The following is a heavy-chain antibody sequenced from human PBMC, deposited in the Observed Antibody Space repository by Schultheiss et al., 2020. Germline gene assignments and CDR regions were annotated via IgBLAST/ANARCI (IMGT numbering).Heavy chain of an antibody. J-gene: IGHJ3*02. V-gene: IGHV3-23*01. CDR3: AKDVSGLSSGPDAFDI. CDR2: ISGSGGST. D-gene: IGHD6-19*01. Sequence: GGSLRLSCAASGFTFSDYYMSWIRQAPGKGLEWVSAISGSGGSTYYADSVKGRFTISRDNSKNTLYLQMNSLRAEDTAVYYCAKDVSGLSSGPDAFDIWGQGTMVTVSS. CDR1: GFTFSDYY.